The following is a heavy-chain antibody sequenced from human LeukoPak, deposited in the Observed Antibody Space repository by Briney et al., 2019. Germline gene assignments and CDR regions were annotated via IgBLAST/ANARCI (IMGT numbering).Heavy chain of an antibody. CDR3: ASIPGIAVAAPYYYGMDV. J-gene: IGHJ6*02. Sequence: PGGSLRLSCAASGFTFSSYWMHWVRQAPGKGLVWVSRINSDGSSTSYADSVKGRFTISRDNAKNTLYLQMNSLRDEDTAVYYCASIPGIAVAAPYYYGMDVWGQGTTVTVSS. CDR1: GFTFSSYW. D-gene: IGHD6-19*01. CDR2: INSDGSST. V-gene: IGHV3-74*01.